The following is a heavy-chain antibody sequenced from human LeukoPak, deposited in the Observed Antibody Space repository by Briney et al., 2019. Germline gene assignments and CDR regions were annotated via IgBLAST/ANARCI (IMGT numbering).Heavy chain of an antibody. V-gene: IGHV4-39*01. CDR1: GGSNRSSSYY. D-gene: IGHD3-10*01. Sequence: PSETLSLTCTVSGGSNRSSSYYWGWIRQPPGKGLEWIGTIYYSGTTYYNPSLKSRVTISVDTSKNQFSLKLSSVTAADTALYYCAGPITMVRGVDHWGQGTLVTVSS. J-gene: IGHJ4*02. CDR2: IYYSGTT. CDR3: AGPITMVRGVDH.